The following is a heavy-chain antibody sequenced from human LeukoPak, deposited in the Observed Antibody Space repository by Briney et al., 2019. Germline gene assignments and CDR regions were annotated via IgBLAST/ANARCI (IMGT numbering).Heavy chain of an antibody. CDR3: ARGSRFWLGNFFRQPLFFDY. Sequence: SETLSLTCAVYGESFSGYFWNWIRQPPGKGLEWIGEINDSGSTNYNPSLKSRLTMSVDTSKNQLSLRLNSMTAADTAVYYCARGSRFWLGNFFRQPLFFDYSGPGNLATVFS. V-gene: IGHV4-34*01. CDR1: GESFSGYF. D-gene: IGHD6-19*01. J-gene: IGHJ4*02. CDR2: INDSGST.